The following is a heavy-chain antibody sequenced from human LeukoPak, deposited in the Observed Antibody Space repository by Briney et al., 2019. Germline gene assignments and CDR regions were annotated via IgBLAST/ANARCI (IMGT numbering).Heavy chain of an antibody. D-gene: IGHD5-24*01. CDR3: ARGRWRDGYNPREDYFDY. J-gene: IGHJ4*02. Sequence: SQNLSLTCAISGDSVPSNSAAWNWIRQSPSRGLEWLGRTYYRSKWYNDYAGSVRSRISINPDTSKNQISLQLNSVTPEDTAVYYCARGRWRDGYNPREDYFDYWGQGTLVTVSS. V-gene: IGHV6-1*01. CDR2: TYYRSKWYN. CDR1: GDSVPSNSAA.